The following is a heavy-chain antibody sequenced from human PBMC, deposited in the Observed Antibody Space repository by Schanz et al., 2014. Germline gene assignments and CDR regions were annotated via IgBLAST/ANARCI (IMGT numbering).Heavy chain of an antibody. J-gene: IGHJ4*02. CDR3: ARGSQWLVMGMTNYFDY. CDR2: ISSGGSSV. D-gene: IGHD6-19*01. V-gene: IGHV3-21*01. Sequence: EVQLVESRGGLVKPGGSLRLSCAASGFTFSTYSMNWVRQAPGKGLEWVSSISSGGSSVYYVESVKGRFTISRDNAKNSLYLQMNSLRAEDTAVYYCARGSQWLVMGMTNYFDYWGQGSLVTVSS. CDR1: GFTFSTYS.